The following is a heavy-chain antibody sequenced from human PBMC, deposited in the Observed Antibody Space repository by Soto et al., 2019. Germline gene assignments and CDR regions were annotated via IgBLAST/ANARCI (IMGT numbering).Heavy chain of an antibody. CDR2: IIPILGIA. CDR1: GGTFSSYT. D-gene: IGHD6-13*01. V-gene: IGHV1-69*02. Sequence: SVKVSCKASGGTFSSYTISWVRQAPGQGLEWMGRIIPILGIANYAQKFQGRVTITADKSTSTAYMELSSLRSEDTAVYYCARGIAAAGTSDYWYFDLWGRGTLVTVSS. J-gene: IGHJ2*01. CDR3: ARGIAAAGTSDYWYFDL.